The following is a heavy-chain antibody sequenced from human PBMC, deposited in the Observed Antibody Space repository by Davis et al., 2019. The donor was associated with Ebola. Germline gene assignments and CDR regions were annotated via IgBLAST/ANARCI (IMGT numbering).Heavy chain of an antibody. V-gene: IGHV4-34*01. CDR1: GCSFSGYY. D-gene: IGHD2-15*01. CDR3: ARGRAADIVVVVAATYGSLDY. CDR2: INHSGSP. Sequence: SETLSLTCAVYGCSFSGYYWSWIRQPPGKGLEWIGEINHSGSPNYNPSLKSRVTISVDTSKNQFSLKLSSVTAADKAVYYCARGRAADIVVVVAATYGSLDYWGQGTLVTVSS. J-gene: IGHJ4*02.